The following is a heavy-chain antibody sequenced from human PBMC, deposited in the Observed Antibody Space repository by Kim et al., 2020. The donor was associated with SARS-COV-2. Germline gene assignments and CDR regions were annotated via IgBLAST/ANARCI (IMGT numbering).Heavy chain of an antibody. V-gene: IGHV4-39*01. CDR3: ARGVVITATFDF. D-gene: IGHD1-20*01. CDR2: FYSNGNT. Sequence: SETLSHTCTVSGLSIRNSTYFWGWIRQPPGKGLEWIGSFYSNGNTYYNPALKSRVAISVDTSNNQISLMLSSVTAADTSLYYCARGVVITATFDFWGQGT. J-gene: IGHJ4*02. CDR1: GLSIRNSTYF.